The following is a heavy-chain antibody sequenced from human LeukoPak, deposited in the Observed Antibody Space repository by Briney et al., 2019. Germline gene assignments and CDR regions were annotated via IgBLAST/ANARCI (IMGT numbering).Heavy chain of an antibody. Sequence: ASVKVSCKASGYTFTGYYMHWVRQAPGRGLEWMGWINPNSGGTNYAQKFQGRVTMTRDTSISTAYMELSRLRSDDTAVYYCARARYCSGGSCSTLSYFDYWGQGTLVTVSS. V-gene: IGHV1-2*02. CDR1: GYTFTGYY. CDR2: INPNSGGT. D-gene: IGHD2-15*01. J-gene: IGHJ4*02. CDR3: ARARYCSGGSCSTLSYFDY.